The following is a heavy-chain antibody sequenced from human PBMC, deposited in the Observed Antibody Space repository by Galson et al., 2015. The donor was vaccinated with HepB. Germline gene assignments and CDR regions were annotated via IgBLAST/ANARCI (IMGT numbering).Heavy chain of an antibody. Sequence: SVKVSCKASGYTFTTFDINWVRQATGQGLEWMGWMNPNSGNTAYAQKFQGRVTMTRNTSISTAYMELSSLRSEDTAVYYCAAESDSSGCCKYDYWGQGTLVTVSS. CDR2: MNPNSGNT. CDR1: GYTFTTFD. V-gene: IGHV1-8*01. J-gene: IGHJ4*02. D-gene: IGHD6-25*01. CDR3: AAESDSSGCCKYDY.